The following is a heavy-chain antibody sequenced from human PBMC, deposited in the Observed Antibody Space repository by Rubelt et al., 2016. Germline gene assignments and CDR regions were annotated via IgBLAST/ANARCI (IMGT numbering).Heavy chain of an antibody. D-gene: IGHD2-15*01. Sequence: EWVAVISYDGSDKYYAGSEKGRFTISRDNSKNTLYLQMNNLRPEDTAVYYCAKDLYCGSSGCSTYYYYYGMDVWGQGTTVTVSS. V-gene: IGHV3-30*18. J-gene: IGHJ6*02. CDR3: AKDLYCGSSGCSTYYYYYGMDV. CDR2: ISYDGSDK.